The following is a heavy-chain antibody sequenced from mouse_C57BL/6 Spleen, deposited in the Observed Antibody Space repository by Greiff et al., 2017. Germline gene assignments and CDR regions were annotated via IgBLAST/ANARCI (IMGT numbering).Heavy chain of an antibody. CDR1: GYTFTSYW. D-gene: IGHD2-2*01. CDR2: IDPSDSYT. J-gene: IGHJ3*01. Sequence: QVQLQQPGAELVMPGASVKLSCKASGYTFTSYWLHWVKQRPGQGPEWIGEIDPSDSYTNYNQKFKGKSTLTVDKSSSTAYMQLSSLTSEDSAVYYCARRGYDGWFAYWGQGTLVTVSA. V-gene: IGHV1-69*01. CDR3: ARRGYDGWFAY.